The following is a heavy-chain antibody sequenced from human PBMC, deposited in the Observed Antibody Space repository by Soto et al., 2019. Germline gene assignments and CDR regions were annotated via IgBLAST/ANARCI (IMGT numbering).Heavy chain of an antibody. Sequence: SETLSLTCAVYGGSFSGYYWSWIRQPPGKGLEWIGEINHSGSTNYNPSLKSRVTISVDTSKNQFSLKLSSVTAADTAVYYCARIEVRRDGYNPFDYWGQGTLVTVSS. CDR2: INHSGST. D-gene: IGHD5-12*01. J-gene: IGHJ4*02. CDR3: ARIEVRRDGYNPFDY. V-gene: IGHV4-34*01. CDR1: GGSFSGYY.